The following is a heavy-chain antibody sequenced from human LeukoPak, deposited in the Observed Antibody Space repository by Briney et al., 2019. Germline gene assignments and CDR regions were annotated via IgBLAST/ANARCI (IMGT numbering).Heavy chain of an antibody. CDR2: ISSSGSTI. J-gene: IGHJ4*02. V-gene: IGHV3-11*01. Sequence: GGSLRLSCAASGFTFSDYYMSWIRQAPGKGLEWVSYISSSGSTIYYADSVKGRFTISRDNPKNSLYLQMNSLRAEDTAVYYCARVPADGSGSYLIFWGQGTLVTVSS. CDR3: ARVPADGSGSYLIF. D-gene: IGHD3-10*01. CDR1: GFTFSDYY.